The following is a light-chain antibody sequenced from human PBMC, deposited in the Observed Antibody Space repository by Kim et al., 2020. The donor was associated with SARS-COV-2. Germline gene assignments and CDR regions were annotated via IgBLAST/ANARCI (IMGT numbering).Light chain of an antibody. CDR3: QQYNNWPFT. J-gene: IGKJ3*01. V-gene: IGKV3-15*01. CDR2: GAS. Sequence: SPGESATLSRTASQSVSSNLAWYQQKPGQAPRLLIYGASTRATGIPARFSGSGSGTEFTLTISSLQSEDFAVYYCQQYNNWPFTFGPGTKVDIK. CDR1: QSVSSN.